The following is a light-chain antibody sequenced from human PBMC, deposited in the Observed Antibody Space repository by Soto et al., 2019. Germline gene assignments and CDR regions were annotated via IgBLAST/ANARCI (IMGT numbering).Light chain of an antibody. CDR3: QQSYSYPVT. J-gene: IGKJ3*01. CDR2: AAS. V-gene: IGKV1-39*01. Sequence: DIQMTQSPSSLSASVRDRVTITCRASQSISNYLNWYQQKPGKVPKLLIYAASSLQSGVPSRFSGSGSGTDFTLTISSLQPEDFATYYCQQSYSYPVTLGPGTKVDLK. CDR1: QSISNY.